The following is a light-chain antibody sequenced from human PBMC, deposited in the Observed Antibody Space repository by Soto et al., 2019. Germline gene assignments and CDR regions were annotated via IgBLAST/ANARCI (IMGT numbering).Light chain of an antibody. J-gene: IGKJ1*01. CDR1: LSLSSY. CDR2: DVS. Sequence: EVVLTQFPATLSLSPGDRATLFCRASLSLSSYLTWYQLKPGQAPRLLFYDVSNRATGIPDRFTSSGSGTDLTRTISRLDPEDFAVYYCQQRGDWPAFGQGTRVEIK. CDR3: QQRGDWPA. V-gene: IGKV3-11*01.